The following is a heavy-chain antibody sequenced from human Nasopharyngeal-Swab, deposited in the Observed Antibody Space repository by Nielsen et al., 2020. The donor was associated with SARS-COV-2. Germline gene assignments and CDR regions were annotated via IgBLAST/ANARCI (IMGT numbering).Heavy chain of an antibody. J-gene: IGHJ4*02. Sequence: RQAPGQGLQWLGWINAYNGNTNYAQKVQGRVTLTTDTSTSTAYMELRSLRSADTAVYYCARGEVPTFADYWGQGTLVTVSS. D-gene: IGHD2-2*01. CDR3: ARGEVPTFADY. V-gene: IGHV1-18*01. CDR2: INAYNGNT.